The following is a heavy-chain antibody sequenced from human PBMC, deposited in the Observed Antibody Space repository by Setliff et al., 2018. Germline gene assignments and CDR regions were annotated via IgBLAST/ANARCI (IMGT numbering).Heavy chain of an antibody. CDR3: ARGLGKGTVDY. D-gene: IGHD3-16*01. Sequence: GGSLRLSCAASGFIFNNHWMSWVRQAPGKGLEWVANIKHDGSARNYVDSVKGRFTISRDNAKNSLDLQMNSLRAEDTAVYYCARGLGKGTVDYWGQGTLVTVSS. V-gene: IGHV3-7*03. J-gene: IGHJ4*02. CDR2: IKHDGSAR. CDR1: GFIFNNHW.